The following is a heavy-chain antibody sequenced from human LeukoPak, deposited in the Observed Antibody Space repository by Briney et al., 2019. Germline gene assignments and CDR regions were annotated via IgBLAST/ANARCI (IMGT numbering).Heavy chain of an antibody. CDR1: GYTFTGYY. D-gene: IGHD3-3*01. Sequence: ASVKVSCKASGYTFTGYYMHWVRQAPGQGLEWMGWINPNSGGTNYAQKFQGRVTMTRDTSISTAYMELSRLRSDDTAVYYCAREGDDFWSGYYIDYWDQGTLVTVSS. V-gene: IGHV1-2*02. CDR3: AREGDDFWSGYYIDY. J-gene: IGHJ4*02. CDR2: INPNSGGT.